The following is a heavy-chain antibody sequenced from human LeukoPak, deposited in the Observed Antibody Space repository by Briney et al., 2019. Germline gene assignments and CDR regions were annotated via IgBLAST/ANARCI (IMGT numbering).Heavy chain of an antibody. J-gene: IGHJ5*02. Sequence: ASVKVSCKASGYTFTSYGISWVRQAPGQGLEWIGWISAYNGNTNYAQKLQGRVTMTTDTSTSTAYMELRSLRSDDTAVHYCARAASSTYYDILTGYPTWFDPWGQGTLVTVSS. V-gene: IGHV1-18*01. CDR3: ARAASSTYYDILTGYPTWFDP. D-gene: IGHD3-9*01. CDR1: GYTFTSYG. CDR2: ISAYNGNT.